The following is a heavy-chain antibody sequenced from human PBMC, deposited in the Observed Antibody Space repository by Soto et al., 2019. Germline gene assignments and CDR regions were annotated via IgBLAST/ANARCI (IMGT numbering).Heavy chain of an antibody. Sequence: QVQLVESGGGVIQPETSLSLSCASSGFTFRSFGMYWVRQAPGKGLEWVAVVSYDGNHKYYADSVKGRFTVSRDNAKNMLYLQMNSLRGEDTAVYYCAKDVGQQLVLNYGMDVWGQGTTVTVSS. CDR3: AKDVGQQLVLNYGMDV. V-gene: IGHV3-30*18. CDR1: GFTFRSFG. D-gene: IGHD6-13*01. CDR2: VSYDGNHK. J-gene: IGHJ6*02.